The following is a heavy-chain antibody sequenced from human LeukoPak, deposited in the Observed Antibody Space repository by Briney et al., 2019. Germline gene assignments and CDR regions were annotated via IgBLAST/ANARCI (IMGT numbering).Heavy chain of an antibody. V-gene: IGHV4-61*01. CDR2: IYYSGST. CDR3: ARDGSGSYFNWFDP. Sequence: PSETLSLTCTVSGGSVSSGSYYWSWVRQPPGKGLEWLGYIYYSGSTNYNPSLKSRVTISVDTSKNQFSLKLSSVTAADTAVYYCARDGSGSYFNWFDPWGQGTLVTVSS. D-gene: IGHD3-10*01. J-gene: IGHJ5*02. CDR1: GGSVSSGSYY.